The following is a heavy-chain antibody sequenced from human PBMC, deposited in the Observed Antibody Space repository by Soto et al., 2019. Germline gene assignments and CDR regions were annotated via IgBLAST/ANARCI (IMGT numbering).Heavy chain of an antibody. Sequence: GGSLRLSCAASGFTFSSYAMHWVRQAPGKGLEWVAVISYDGSNKYYADSVKGRFTISRDNSKNTLYLQMNSLRAEDTAVYYCARVPKYSSSSLRVPNYYYYYGMDVWGQGTTVTVSS. CDR1: GFTFSSYA. CDR3: ARVPKYSSSSLRVPNYYYYYGMDV. CDR2: ISYDGSNK. J-gene: IGHJ6*02. D-gene: IGHD6-6*01. V-gene: IGHV3-30-3*01.